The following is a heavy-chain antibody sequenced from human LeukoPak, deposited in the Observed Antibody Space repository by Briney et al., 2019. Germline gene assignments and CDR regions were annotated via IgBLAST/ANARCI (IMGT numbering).Heavy chain of an antibody. D-gene: IGHD3-9*01. V-gene: IGHV3-11*03. CDR2: SSSSSSYT. J-gene: IGHJ5*02. CDR3: FQAEDGIRDFDWYNWFDP. Sequence: GRSLRLSCAASGFTCSDYYMSWIRQAPGKGQDSDSYSSSSSSYTNYADSVKGRFTISRDNAKNSLYLQMNSLRAEDTAVYFFFQAEDGIRDFDWYNWFDPWGQGTLVTVSS. CDR1: GFTCSDYY.